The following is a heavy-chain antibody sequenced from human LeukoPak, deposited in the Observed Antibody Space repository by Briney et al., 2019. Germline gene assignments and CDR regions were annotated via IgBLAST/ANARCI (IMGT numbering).Heavy chain of an antibody. V-gene: IGHV4-39*01. CDR3: ARTDPYYYDSSGTPSYYFDY. D-gene: IGHD3-22*01. CDR1: GGSISSSSYY. CDR2: IYYSGST. Sequence: SETLSLTCTVSGGSISSSSYYWGWIRQPPGKGLEWIGSIYYSGSTYYNPSLKSRVTISVDTSKNQFSLKLSSVTAADTAVYYCARTDPYYYDSSGTPSYYFDYWGQGTLVTVSS. J-gene: IGHJ4*02.